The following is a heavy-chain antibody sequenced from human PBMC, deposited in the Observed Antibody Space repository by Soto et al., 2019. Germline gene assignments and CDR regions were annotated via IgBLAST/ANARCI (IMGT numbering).Heavy chain of an antibody. D-gene: IGHD1-26*01. CDR3: ARTSRWVGAPSLYYFDY. V-gene: IGHV4-59*01. Sequence: SETLSLTCTVSGGSISSYYWSWIRQPAGNGLEWIGYIYNSGSTNYNPSLKSRVTISVDTSKNQFSLKLSSVTAADTAVYYCARTSRWVGAPSLYYFDYWGQGTLVTVSS. CDR2: IYNSGST. CDR1: GGSISSYY. J-gene: IGHJ4*02.